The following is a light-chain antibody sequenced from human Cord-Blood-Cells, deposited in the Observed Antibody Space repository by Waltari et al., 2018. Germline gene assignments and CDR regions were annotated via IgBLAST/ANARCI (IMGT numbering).Light chain of an antibody. V-gene: IGKV3-15*01. CDR2: GAS. J-gene: IGKJ2*01. CDR3: QQYNNWPYT. Sequence: EVVMTQCPATLSVSRGGSATLSCRASQSVSSILAWYQQKPGQAPRLLIYGASTRATGIPARFSGSGSGTEFTLTISSLQSEDFAVYYCQQYNNWPYTFGQGTKLEIK. CDR1: QSVSSI.